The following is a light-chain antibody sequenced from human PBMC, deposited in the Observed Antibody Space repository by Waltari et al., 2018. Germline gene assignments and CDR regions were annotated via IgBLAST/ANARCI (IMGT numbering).Light chain of an antibody. Sequence: QSVLTQPPSASGTPGQRVTISCSGSSSNIGSSYVYWYQQLPGTSPKLLIYRNTQRASGVPGRVSGAKSGTSASLAISGLRSEEEADYYCAAGWDYSLGAVPFGGGTKLTVL. CDR3: AAGWDYSLGAVP. J-gene: IGLJ2*01. V-gene: IGLV1-47*01. CDR1: SSNIGSSY. CDR2: RNT.